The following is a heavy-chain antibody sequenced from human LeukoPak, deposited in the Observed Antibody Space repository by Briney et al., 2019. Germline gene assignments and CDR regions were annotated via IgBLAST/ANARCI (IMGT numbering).Heavy chain of an antibody. D-gene: IGHD1-26*01. Sequence: SETLSLTCTVSGGSISSSSYYWSWIRQPAGKGLEWIGHIFTSGSTNYNPSLKSRVTISVDTSKNQFSLKLSSVTAADTAVYYCARGYSGSYYGIPVDYWGQGTLVTVSS. CDR2: IFTSGST. V-gene: IGHV4-61*09. CDR3: ARGYSGSYYGIPVDY. J-gene: IGHJ4*02. CDR1: GGSISSSSYY.